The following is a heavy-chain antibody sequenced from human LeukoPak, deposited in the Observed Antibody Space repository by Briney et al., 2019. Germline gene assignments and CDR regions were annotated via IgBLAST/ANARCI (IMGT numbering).Heavy chain of an antibody. CDR3: AREDGAKPEGSY. CDR2: IKDDGAEK. Sequence: PGGSLRLSCVVSGFTFTNYWMSWVRQAPGKGLEWVANIKDDGAEKYYVESVEGRFTISRDNAKNSLYLQMNRLRAEDTAVYYCAREDGAKPEGSYWGQGTLVTVSS. D-gene: IGHD4-17*01. V-gene: IGHV3-7*01. J-gene: IGHJ4*02. CDR1: GFTFTNYW.